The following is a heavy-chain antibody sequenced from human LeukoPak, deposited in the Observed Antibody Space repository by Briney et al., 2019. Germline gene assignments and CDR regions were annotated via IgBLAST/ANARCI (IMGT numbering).Heavy chain of an antibody. V-gene: IGHV3-23*01. D-gene: IGHD6-19*01. CDR3: ARGHNSGSYYYMDV. CDR2: FTGGGGGA. CDR1: GFIFINYA. Sequence: PGGSLRLSCEASGFIFINYAMTWVRQALGKGPEWVSGFTGGGGGAYYADSVRGRFTISRDNSLNTLSLHMNSLRAEDTATYYCARGHNSGSYYYMDVWGRGTTVTVSS. J-gene: IGHJ6*03.